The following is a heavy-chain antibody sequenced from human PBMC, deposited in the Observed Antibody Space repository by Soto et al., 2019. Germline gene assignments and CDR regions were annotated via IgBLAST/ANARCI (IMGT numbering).Heavy chain of an antibody. J-gene: IGHJ6*02. CDR1: GYSFTSYW. CDR3: ARELSSGDPPLAYGMDV. D-gene: IGHD2-15*01. Sequence: GESLKISCKGSGYSFTSYWIGWVRQMPGKGLEWMGIIYPGDSDTRYSPSFQGQVTISADKSISTAYLQWSSLKASDTAMYYCARELSSGDPPLAYGMDVWGQGTTVTVSS. CDR2: IYPGDSDT. V-gene: IGHV5-51*01.